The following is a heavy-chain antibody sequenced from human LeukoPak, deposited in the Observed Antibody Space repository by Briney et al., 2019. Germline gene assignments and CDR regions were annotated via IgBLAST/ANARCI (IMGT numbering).Heavy chain of an antibody. Sequence: PVGSLRLSCAASGFTFSSYWMSSVRQAPGKGLEWVANIKQEGSEKYYVDSVKGRFTISRDNAKNSLYLQMNSVRAEDTAVYYCARVGGPNNWFDPWGQGTQVTVSS. CDR1: GFTFSSYW. D-gene: IGHD2-15*01. CDR2: IKQEGSEK. V-gene: IGHV3-7*01. J-gene: IGHJ5*02. CDR3: ARVGGPNNWFDP.